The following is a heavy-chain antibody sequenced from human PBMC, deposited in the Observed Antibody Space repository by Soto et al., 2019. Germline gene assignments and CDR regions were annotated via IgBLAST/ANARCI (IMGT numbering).Heavy chain of an antibody. CDR3: ARDLALAGNY. CDR1: GFTFRSYA. D-gene: IGHD6-19*01. V-gene: IGHV3-21*01. Sequence: VSLRLSCAASGFTFRSYAMNWVRQTQEKGLEWVSSISSTSTYTHYADSVKGRFTISRDNANNSLFLQMNSLRAEDTAIYYCARDLALAGNYWGQGALVTVYS. J-gene: IGHJ4*02. CDR2: ISSTSTYT.